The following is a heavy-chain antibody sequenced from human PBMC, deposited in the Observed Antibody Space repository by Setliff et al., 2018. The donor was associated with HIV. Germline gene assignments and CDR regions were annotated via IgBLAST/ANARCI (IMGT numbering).Heavy chain of an antibody. V-gene: IGHV3-48*03. Sequence: GGSLRLSCAASGFTFSSYEMNWVRQAPGKGLEWVSYISSSGSTIYYADSVKGRFTISRDNAKNSLYLQMNSLRAEDTAVYYCARARTGTTDYWGQGTLVTVSS. D-gene: IGHD1-7*01. CDR2: ISSSGSTI. CDR1: GFTFSSYE. J-gene: IGHJ4*02. CDR3: ARARTGTTDY.